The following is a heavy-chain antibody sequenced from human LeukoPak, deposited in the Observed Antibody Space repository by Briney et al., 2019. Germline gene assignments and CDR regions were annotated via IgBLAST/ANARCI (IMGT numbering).Heavy chain of an antibody. D-gene: IGHD2-2*01. CDR3: ARGGCYASAIGY. V-gene: IGHV4-59*01. CDR2: IYHSGST. Sequence: PSETLSLTRTLSGGSISTYYWSWIRQPPGKGLEWIGYIYHSGSTNYNPSLKSRVTISVDTSKNQFSLKLSSVTAADTAVYYCARGGCYASAIGYWGQGALVTVSS. J-gene: IGHJ4*02. CDR1: GGSISTYY.